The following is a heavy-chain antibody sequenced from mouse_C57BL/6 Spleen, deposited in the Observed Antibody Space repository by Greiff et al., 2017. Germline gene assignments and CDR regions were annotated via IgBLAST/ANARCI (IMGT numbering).Heavy chain of an antibody. Sequence: EVNVVESGGGLVQPGGSLKLSCAASGFTFSDYYMYWVRQTPEKRLEWVAYISNGGGSTYYPDTVKGRFTISRDNAKNTLYLQMSRLKSEDTAMYYCARGGYSNFYAMDYWGQGTSVTVSS. V-gene: IGHV5-12*01. J-gene: IGHJ4*01. CDR2: ISNGGGST. D-gene: IGHD2-5*01. CDR1: GFTFSDYY. CDR3: ARGGYSNFYAMDY.